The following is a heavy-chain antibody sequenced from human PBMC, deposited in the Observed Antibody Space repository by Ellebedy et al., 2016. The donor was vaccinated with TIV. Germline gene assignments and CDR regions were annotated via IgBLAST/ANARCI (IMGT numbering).Heavy chain of an antibody. D-gene: IGHD1-26*01. CDR2: IGRST. CDR1: GFTFSDHY. V-gene: IGHV3-53*01. J-gene: IGHJ3*02. Sequence: PGGSLRLSCAASGFTFSDHYMDWVRQAPGKGLEWISSIGRSTYYADSVKGRFTMSRDNSKNTVYLQMNSLTAEDTAVYYCSKERTIGSYSTDACDIWGQGTVVTVS. CDR3: SKERTIGSYSTDACDI.